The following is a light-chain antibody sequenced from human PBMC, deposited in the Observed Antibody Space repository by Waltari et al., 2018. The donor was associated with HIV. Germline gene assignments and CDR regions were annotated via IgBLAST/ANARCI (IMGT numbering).Light chain of an antibody. J-gene: IGKJ3*01. CDR2: DVF. CDR1: QDISKY. CDR3: QEYDAVRGGFN. Sequence: DIHLTQSPSSLSASVGDRVTITCQASQDISKYLKWMHHRPGRAPQLLIYDVFKLETGVPSRFTGSGSGTEFSLTISSLQPGDVGIFYCQEYDAVRGGFNFGPGT. V-gene: IGKV1-33*01.